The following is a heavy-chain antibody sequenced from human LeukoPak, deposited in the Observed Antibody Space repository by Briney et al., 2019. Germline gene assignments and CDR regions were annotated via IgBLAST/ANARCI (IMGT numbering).Heavy chain of an antibody. CDR2: IYYSRSN. CDR1: GGSISSDVYY. J-gene: IGHJ2*01. D-gene: IGHD5-18*01. Sequence: SGTLSLSCTVSGGSISSDVYYWSWIRQHPGKGLEWIGSIYYSRSNYYNTPLKSRLTTSVAPSKTQFSLRLSSVTAADTAVYYCARQRRYNWYFDLWGGGAL. CDR3: ARQRRYNWYFDL. V-gene: IGHV4-31*03.